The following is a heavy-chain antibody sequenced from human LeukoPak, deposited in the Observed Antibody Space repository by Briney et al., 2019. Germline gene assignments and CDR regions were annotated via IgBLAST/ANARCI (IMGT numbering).Heavy chain of an antibody. V-gene: IGHV3-48*02. Sequence: GGSLRLSCAASGFTLSGYNMNWVRQAPGKGLEWVSYITSTSNTIYYADSVKGRFTISRDNTKNSLYLRMNSLRDEDTAVYYCVRGEVYSRSRYVGDLLDYWGQGTLVTVSS. CDR2: ITSTSNTI. CDR3: VRGEVYSRSRYVGDLLDY. D-gene: IGHD6-13*01. CDR1: GFTLSGYN. J-gene: IGHJ4*02.